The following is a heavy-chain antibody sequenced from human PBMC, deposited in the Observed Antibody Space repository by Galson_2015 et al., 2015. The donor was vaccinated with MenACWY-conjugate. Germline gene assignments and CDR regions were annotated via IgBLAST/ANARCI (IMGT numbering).Heavy chain of an antibody. Sequence: LRLSCAASGFPFSDYYMDWVRQAPGQGLEWVGRIRNKLYSYTTEYAASLKGRLTISRDDSKNSSHLQLNALKTEDTAVYFCARGGRRDNSGYTYAFAYWGQGTLVTVSS. V-gene: IGHV3-72*01. J-gene: IGHJ4*02. CDR3: ARGGRRDNSGYTYAFAY. CDR1: GFPFSDYY. CDR2: IRNKLYSYTT. D-gene: IGHD5-18*01.